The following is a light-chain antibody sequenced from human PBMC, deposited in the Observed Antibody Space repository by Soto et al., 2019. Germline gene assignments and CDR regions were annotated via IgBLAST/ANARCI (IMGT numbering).Light chain of an antibody. Sequence: DIQMTQSPSAMSASIGDRVTITCRASQAISNYLAWFQQKPGQVPKRLIYAASILQGGVPSRFSGSGSGTEFTLTISGLQPEDFATYYCLQHDTYPRTFGPGTKVEIK. CDR3: LQHDTYPRT. V-gene: IGKV1-17*03. J-gene: IGKJ3*01. CDR1: QAISNY. CDR2: AAS.